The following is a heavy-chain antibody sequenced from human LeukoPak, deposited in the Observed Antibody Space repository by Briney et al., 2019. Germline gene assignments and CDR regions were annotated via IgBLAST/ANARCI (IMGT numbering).Heavy chain of an antibody. V-gene: IGHV4-39*07. CDR2: IYYSGST. D-gene: IGHD3-22*01. CDR3: VRTLGYYYTTGG. CDR1: GGSIRSTSFY. J-gene: IGHJ4*02. Sequence: PSETLSLTCTVSGGSIRSTSFYWGYIRQPPGKGLEWIGNIYYSGSTYYNPSLKSRVTISVDTSKNQFSLKLSSVTAADTAVYYCVRTLGYYYTTGGWGQGTLVTVSS.